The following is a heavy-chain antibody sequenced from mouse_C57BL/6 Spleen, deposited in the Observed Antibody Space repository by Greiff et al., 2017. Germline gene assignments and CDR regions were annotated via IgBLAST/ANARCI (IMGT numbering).Heavy chain of an antibody. Sequence: VQRVESGPGLVQPSQSLSITCTVSGFSLTSYGVHWVRQSPGKGLEWLGVLWRGGSTDYNAAFMSRLSITKDNSKSQVFFKMNSLQADDTAIYYCAKIYGSYYAMDYWGQGTSVTVSS. CDR2: LWRGGST. CDR1: GFSLTSYG. CDR3: AKIYGSYYAMDY. J-gene: IGHJ4*01. V-gene: IGHV2-5*01. D-gene: IGHD1-1*01.